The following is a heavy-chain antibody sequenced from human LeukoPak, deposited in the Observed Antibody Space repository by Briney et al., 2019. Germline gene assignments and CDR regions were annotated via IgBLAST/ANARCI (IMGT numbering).Heavy chain of an antibody. CDR2: INSDGSSS. Sequence: GGSLRLSCAASGFTFSSYWMHWVRHAPGKGLMWVSRINSDGSSSTYADSVKGRFTISRDNAKNTLYLQMNSLRAEDTAVYYCAREYSSSSGRAFDIWGQGTMVTVSS. CDR1: GFTFSSYW. CDR3: AREYSSSSGRAFDI. V-gene: IGHV3-74*01. D-gene: IGHD6-6*01. J-gene: IGHJ3*02.